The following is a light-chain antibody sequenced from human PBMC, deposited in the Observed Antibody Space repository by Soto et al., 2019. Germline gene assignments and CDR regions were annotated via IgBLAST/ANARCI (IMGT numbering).Light chain of an antibody. J-gene: IGLJ1*01. V-gene: IGLV2-14*01. CDR3: SSHSSSSAYYV. CDR1: SSDIGYYDY. Sequence: QSVLTQPASVSGSPGQSITISCTGTSSDIGYYDYVSWYQHHSGKAPKLITYEVNNRPSGVSNRFSGSKSVNTASLTISGLQAEDEADYYCSSHSSSSAYYVFGTGTKVTVL. CDR2: EVN.